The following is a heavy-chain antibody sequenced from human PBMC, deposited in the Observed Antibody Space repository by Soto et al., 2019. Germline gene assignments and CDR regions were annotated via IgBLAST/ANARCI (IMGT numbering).Heavy chain of an antibody. J-gene: IGHJ1*01. CDR1: DEIFNTYW. CDR2: IDPSDSYT. CDR3: GRDFGSGHADL. D-gene: IGHD1-26*01. Sequence: PGESLKISCQTSDEIFNTYWITWVRQMPGRGLEWVGRIDPSDSYTTYNPSLKGHVILSVDKSMNTAYVQWTSLRASDTAMYFCGRDFGSGHADLWGQGTLVTVSS. V-gene: IGHV5-10-1*01.